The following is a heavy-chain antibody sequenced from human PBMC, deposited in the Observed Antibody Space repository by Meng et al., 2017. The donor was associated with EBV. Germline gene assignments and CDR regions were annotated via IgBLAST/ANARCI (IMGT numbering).Heavy chain of an antibody. CDR3: ARPFPSWQSPRLDPFGA. CDR1: GDSISSFYY. CDR2: VHYTGCT. Sequence: QLQLRESGPGQVKPSETLSLTCTVSGDSISSFYYWGWIRQPPGRGLEWIGSVHYTGCTYYSPSLKSRVTVSVDTSKNQFSLRLTSVTAADTAVYYCARPFPSWQSPRLDPFGAWGQGTLVTVAS. D-gene: IGHD6-19*01. V-gene: IGHV4-39*01. J-gene: IGHJ5*02.